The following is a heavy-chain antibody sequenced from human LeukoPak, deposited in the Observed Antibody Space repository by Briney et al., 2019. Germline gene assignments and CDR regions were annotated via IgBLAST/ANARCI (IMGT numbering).Heavy chain of an antibody. CDR3: ARAQYSSSYYGMDV. CDR1: GFTVSSNY. D-gene: IGHD6-6*01. Sequence: PGGSLRLSCAASGFTVSSNYMSWFRQAPGKGLEWVSVIYSGGSTYYADSVRGRFTISRDNSKNTLYLQMNSLRAEDTAVYYCARAQYSSSYYGMDVWGQGTTVTVSS. J-gene: IGHJ6*02. CDR2: IYSGGST. V-gene: IGHV3-53*01.